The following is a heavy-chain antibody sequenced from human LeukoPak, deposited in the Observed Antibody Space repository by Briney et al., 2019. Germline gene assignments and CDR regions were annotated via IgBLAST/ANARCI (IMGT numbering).Heavy chain of an antibody. CDR1: GFSFSGHW. V-gene: IGHV3-74*01. Sequence: GGSLRLSCAASGFSFSGHWTHWARQLPGEGLVWVSLIGATASTANPATSVNGRFTATNNNAKTTLYLQVNNPRDEKTAEYCFTGGPSNNWSGLDFWGQGTLLTVSS. D-gene: IGHD1-1*01. J-gene: IGHJ4*02. CDR3: TGGPSNNWSGLDF. CDR2: IGATASTA.